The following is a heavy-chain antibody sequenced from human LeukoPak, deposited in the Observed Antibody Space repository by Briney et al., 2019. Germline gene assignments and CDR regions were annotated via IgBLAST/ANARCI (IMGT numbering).Heavy chain of an antibody. CDR2: IFYSGRT. J-gene: IGHJ4*02. CDR1: GGSISSYY. CDR3: TRGQKYISGYTVTELGSGYFDY. Sequence: SETLSLTCTVSGGSISSYYWSWIRQPPGKGLEWIGYIFYSGRTSYNPSLKSRVTISVDTSKNHFSLTLSSVTAADTAVYYCTRGQKYISGYTVTELGSGYFDYWGQGTLVTVSS. V-gene: IGHV4-59*01. D-gene: IGHD5-18*01.